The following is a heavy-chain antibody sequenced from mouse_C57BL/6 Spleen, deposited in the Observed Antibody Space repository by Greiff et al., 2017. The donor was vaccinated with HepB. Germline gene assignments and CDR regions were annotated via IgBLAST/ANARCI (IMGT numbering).Heavy chain of an antibody. CDR2: VYPGSGSI. D-gene: IGHD1-1*01. CDR1: GYTFTEYT. CDR3: ARHGPYYYGPYYAMDY. J-gene: IGHJ4*01. Sequence: VQLQQSGAELVKPGASVKLSCKASGYTFTEYTIHWVKQRSGQGLEWIGWVYPGSGSIKYNEKFKDKATLTADKSSSTGYMELSRLTSEDSAVYFCARHGPYYYGPYYAMDYWGQGTSVTVSS. V-gene: IGHV1-62-2*01.